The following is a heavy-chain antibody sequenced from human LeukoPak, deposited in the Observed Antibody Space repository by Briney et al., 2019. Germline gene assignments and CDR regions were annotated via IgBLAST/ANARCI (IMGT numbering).Heavy chain of an antibody. CDR3: ARGVSRYCSGGSCYYFDY. J-gene: IGHJ4*02. D-gene: IGHD2-15*01. CDR2: ISSSSTYT. Sequence: GGSLRLSCAASGFTFSDYYMGWIRQAPGKGLEWVSYISSSSTYTNYADSVKGRFTISRDNANNSLYLQMNSLRVEDTAVYYCARGVSRYCSGGSCYYFDYWGQGTLVTVSS. V-gene: IGHV3-11*06. CDR1: GFTFSDYY.